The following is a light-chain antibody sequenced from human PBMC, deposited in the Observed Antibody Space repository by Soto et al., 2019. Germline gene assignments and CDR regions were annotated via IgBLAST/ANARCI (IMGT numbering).Light chain of an antibody. Sequence: DIPMTQSPSSLSASVGDRVTITCRASQGISNYLAWYQQKPGKVPKLLIYAASTLQSGVPSRFSGSGSGTDFTLTISSLQPVDVATYYCQKYNSALGTFGQGTKVGIK. V-gene: IGKV1-27*01. CDR2: AAS. CDR1: QGISNY. CDR3: QKYNSALGT. J-gene: IGKJ1*01.